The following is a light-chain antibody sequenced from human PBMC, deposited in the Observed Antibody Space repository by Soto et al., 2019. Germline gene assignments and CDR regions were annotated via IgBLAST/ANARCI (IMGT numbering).Light chain of an antibody. J-gene: IGKJ1*01. CDR3: QQYNNWPPAWT. V-gene: IGKV3-15*01. CDR1: QSVSSN. CDR2: GAS. Sequence: EIVMTQSPAILSVSPGERATLSCRASQSVSSNLAWYQQKPGQAPRLLIYGASTRATGIPARFSGSGSGTGFSLTISSLQSEDFAVYYCQQYNNWPPAWTFGQGTKVEIK.